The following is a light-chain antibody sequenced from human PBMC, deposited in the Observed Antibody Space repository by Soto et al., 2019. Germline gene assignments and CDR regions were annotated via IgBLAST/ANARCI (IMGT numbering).Light chain of an antibody. CDR3: NSYTGSSTPYV. V-gene: IGLV2-14*03. J-gene: IGLJ1*01. CDR2: DVS. CDR1: SSDVGSYNY. Sequence: QSVLTQPASVPGSPGQSITISCTGTSSDVGSYNYVSWYQQHPGKAPKLMIYDVSNRPSGVSNRFSGSKSGNTASLTISGLQAEDEADYYCNSYTGSSTPYVFGTGTKVTVL.